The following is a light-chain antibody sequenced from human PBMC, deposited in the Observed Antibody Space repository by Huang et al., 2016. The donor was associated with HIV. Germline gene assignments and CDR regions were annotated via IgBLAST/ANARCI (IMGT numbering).Light chain of an antibody. Sequence: EIVLTQSPGTLSLFPGQIATLSCRASQAISKQLAWYQQKPGQAPRCLIYDASNRVTGISPRFSGSGSGTDFTLTISSLEPGDFAVYYCQQRDDRLTFGGGTSVE. CDR2: DAS. J-gene: IGKJ4*01. CDR1: QAISKQ. V-gene: IGKV3-11*01. CDR3: QQRDDRLT.